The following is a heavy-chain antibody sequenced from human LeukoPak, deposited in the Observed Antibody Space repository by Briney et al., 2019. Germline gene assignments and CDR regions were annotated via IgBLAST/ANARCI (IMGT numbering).Heavy chain of an antibody. CDR3: ARARIAVAGGGFDP. CDR2: ISSSSSTI. J-gene: IGHJ5*02. CDR1: GFTFSSYS. V-gene: IGHV3-48*04. D-gene: IGHD6-19*01. Sequence: PGGSLRLSCAASGFTFSSYSMNWVRQAPRKGLEWVSYISSSSSTIYYADSVKGRFTISRDNAKNSLYLQMNSLRAGDTAVYYCARARIAVAGGGFDPWGQGTLVTVSS.